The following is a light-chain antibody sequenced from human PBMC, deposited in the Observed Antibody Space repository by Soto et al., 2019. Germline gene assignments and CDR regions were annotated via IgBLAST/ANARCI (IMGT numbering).Light chain of an antibody. CDR2: DAS. CDR3: QQYNSYPLT. V-gene: IGKV1D-16*01. J-gene: IGKJ4*01. CDR1: QGISTW. Sequence: DIQMTQSPSSLSASVGDRVTITCRASQGISTWLAWYQQKPEKAPKTLIFDASDLQSGVPSRFSGSGSGTDFTLTIRSVQPEDFATYYCQQYNSYPLTFGGGTKVEIK.